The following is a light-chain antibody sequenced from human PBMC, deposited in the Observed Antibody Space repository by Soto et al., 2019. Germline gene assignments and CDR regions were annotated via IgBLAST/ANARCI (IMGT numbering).Light chain of an antibody. V-gene: IGKV3-15*01. J-gene: IGKJ3*01. CDR1: QSVSVN. CDR2: GVA. CDR3: QQYNDWPFT. Sequence: EIVMTQSPGTLSVSPGERATLSCRASQSVSVNLAWYQQKPGQAPRLLIYGVATRATGIPARFSGSESGTEFALTISILKSEDFAVYYSQQYNDWPFTFGPGTKVDIK.